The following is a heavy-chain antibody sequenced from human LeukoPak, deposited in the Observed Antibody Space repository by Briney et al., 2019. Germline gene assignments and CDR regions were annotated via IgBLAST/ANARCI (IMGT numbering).Heavy chain of an antibody. CDR1: GYIFTCYY. V-gene: IGHV1-2*02. CDR3: ASSSRNYYYDSSGGFDY. D-gene: IGHD3-22*01. J-gene: IGHJ4*02. Sequence: ASVKVSCKAAGYIFTCYYMHWVQEAPGQGLEGMGWITPNSGGTNYAQKLQGRVTMTRDTSISTAYMDLTRLRSDDTGVYYCASSSRNYYYDSSGGFDYWGQGTLVTVSS. CDR2: ITPNSGGT.